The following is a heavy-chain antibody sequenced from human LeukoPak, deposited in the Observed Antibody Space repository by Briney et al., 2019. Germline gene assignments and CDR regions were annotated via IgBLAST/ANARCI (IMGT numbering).Heavy chain of an antibody. V-gene: IGHV3-20*04. CDR2: INWNGGST. CDR3: ARDVLSEQLASGHFDY. Sequence: GGSLRLSCAASGFTFDDYGMSWVRQAPGKGLEWVSGINWNGGSTVYADSVKGRFTISRDNAKNSLYLQMNSLRAEDTALYYCARDVLSEQLASGHFDYWGQGTLVTVSS. D-gene: IGHD6-13*01. CDR1: GFTFDDYG. J-gene: IGHJ4*02.